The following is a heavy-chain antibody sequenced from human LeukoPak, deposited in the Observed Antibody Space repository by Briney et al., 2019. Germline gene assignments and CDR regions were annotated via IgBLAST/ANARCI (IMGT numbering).Heavy chain of an antibody. D-gene: IGHD4-17*01. Sequence: TGGSLRLSCAASEFSFKSYSMNWVRQAPGKGLEWVSSISSSSTYIYYADSVKGRFTISRDNAESSLYLQMNSLRAEDTAVYYCASSTVTTYTNWGQGTLVTVSS. J-gene: IGHJ4*02. CDR1: EFSFKSYS. CDR3: ASSTVTTYTN. V-gene: IGHV3-21*01. CDR2: ISSSSTYI.